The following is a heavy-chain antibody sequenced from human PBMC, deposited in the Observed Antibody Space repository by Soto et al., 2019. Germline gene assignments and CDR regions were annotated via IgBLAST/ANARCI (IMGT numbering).Heavy chain of an antibody. J-gene: IGHJ4*02. CDR2: IYSDGYT. V-gene: IGHV3-66*01. CDR3: ARRWFCSSTTCFDY. Sequence: GGSLRLSCAASGFTVSISYMTWVRQVPGKGLEWVSIIYSDGYTYYADSVKGRFTISRDSSNNTLYLEMAGLRADDTAVYYCARRWFCSSTTCFDYWGQGARVTVSS. CDR1: GFTVSISY. D-gene: IGHD2-2*01.